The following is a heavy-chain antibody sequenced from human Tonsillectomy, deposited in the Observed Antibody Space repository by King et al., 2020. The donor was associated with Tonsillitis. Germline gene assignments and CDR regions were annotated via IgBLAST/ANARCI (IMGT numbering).Heavy chain of an antibody. CDR2: ISWKSGSI. J-gene: IGHJ3*02. CDR3: AKDIRLAARLGGGAFDI. CDR1: GFTFDDYA. V-gene: IGHV3-9*01. Sequence: VQLVESGGGLVQPGRSLRLSCAASGFTFDDYAMHWVRQAPGKGLEWVSGISWKSGSIGHVDFVKGRFTISRDNAKNSLYLLMNRLRAEDTGLHYCAKDIRLAARLGGGAFDIWGQGTMVTVSS. D-gene: IGHD6-6*01.